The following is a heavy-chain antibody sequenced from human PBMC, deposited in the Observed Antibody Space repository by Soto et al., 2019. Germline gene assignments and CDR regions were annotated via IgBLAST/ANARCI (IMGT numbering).Heavy chain of an antibody. D-gene: IGHD1-26*01. CDR2: FDPEDGET. J-gene: IGHJ4*02. CDR3: ATDLPIRGSYSAGMGY. CDR1: GYTLTELS. Sequence: ASVKVSCKVSGYTLTELSMHWVRQAPGKGLEWMGGFDPEDGETIYAQKFQGRVTMTEDTSTDTAYMELSSLRSEDTAVYYCATDLPIRGSYSAGMGYWGQGTPVTVSS. V-gene: IGHV1-24*01.